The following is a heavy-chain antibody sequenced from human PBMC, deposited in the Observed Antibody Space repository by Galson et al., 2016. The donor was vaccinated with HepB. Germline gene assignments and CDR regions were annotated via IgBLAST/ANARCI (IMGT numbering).Heavy chain of an antibody. CDR1: GDSITSHY. CDR3: ASYLVQSWAGSDAFDT. Sequence: SETLSLTCTVSGDSITSHYWSWIRQPPGKGLEWIGYMYYDGRTNSIPSLKSRFTMSIDTSKNQFSLNLMSVTAADTAVYYCASYLVQSWAGSDAFDTWGQGTLVTVSS. D-gene: IGHD2-8*02. V-gene: IGHV4-59*11. CDR2: MYYDGRT. J-gene: IGHJ3*02.